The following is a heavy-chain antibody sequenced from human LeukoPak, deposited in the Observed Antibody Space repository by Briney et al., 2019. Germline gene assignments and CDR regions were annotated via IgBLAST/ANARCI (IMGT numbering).Heavy chain of an antibody. CDR1: GCAFRNYD. CDR2: IGSSGSPI. D-gene: IGHD3-16*01. CDR3: ARGPAGDPFDH. V-gene: IGHV3-48*03. J-gene: IGHJ4*02. Sequence: GGSLRLSCAASGCAFRNYDMNWVRQAPGKGLEWVSFIGSSGSPIYYADSVKGRFTISRDNAKNSLYLQMSSLRVEDTAVYYCARGPAGDPFDHWGQGTLVTVSS.